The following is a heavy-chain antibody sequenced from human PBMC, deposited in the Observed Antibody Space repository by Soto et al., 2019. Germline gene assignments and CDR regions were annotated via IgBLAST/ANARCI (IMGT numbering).Heavy chain of an antibody. CDR3: ARDRPRYCSSTSCYDLGGYYYMDV. Sequence: EASVKVSCKASGYTFTSYAMHWVRQAPGQRLEWMGWINAGNGNTKYSQKFQGRVTITRDTSASTAYMELSSLRSEDTAVYYCARDRPRYCSSTSCYDLGGYYYMDVWGKGTTVTVSS. V-gene: IGHV1-3*01. CDR2: INAGNGNT. D-gene: IGHD2-2*01. J-gene: IGHJ6*03. CDR1: GYTFTSYA.